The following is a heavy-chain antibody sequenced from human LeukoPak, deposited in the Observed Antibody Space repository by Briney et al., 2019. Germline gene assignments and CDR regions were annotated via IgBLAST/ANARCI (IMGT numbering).Heavy chain of an antibody. CDR1: GFTFSSYS. D-gene: IGHD3-22*01. Sequence: GGSPRLSCAASGFTFSSYSMNWVRQAPGKGLEWVSYISSSSSTIYYADSVKGRFTISRDNAKNSLYLQMNSLRDEDTAVYYCARDDGDSSGFPNYFDYWGQGTLVTVSS. J-gene: IGHJ4*02. CDR2: ISSSSSTI. V-gene: IGHV3-48*02. CDR3: ARDDGDSSGFPNYFDY.